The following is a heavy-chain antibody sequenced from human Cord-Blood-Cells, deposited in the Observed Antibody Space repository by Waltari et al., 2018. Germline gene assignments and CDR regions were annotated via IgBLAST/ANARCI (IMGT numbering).Heavy chain of an antibody. D-gene: IGHD5-18*01. CDR3: ARQPVRGIGLWYYFDY. J-gene: IGHJ4*02. V-gene: IGHV4-34*01. CDR2: INHSGST. Sequence: QVQLQQWGAGLLKPSETLSLTCAVYGGSFSGYYWSWIRQPPGKGLEWIGEINHSGSTNYNPSLKSRVTISGDTSKNQFSLKLSSVTAADTAVYYCARQPVRGIGLWYYFDYWGQGTLVTVSS. CDR1: GGSFSGYY.